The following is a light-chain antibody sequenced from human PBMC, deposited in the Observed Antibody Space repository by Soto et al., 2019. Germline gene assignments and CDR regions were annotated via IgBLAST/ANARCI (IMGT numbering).Light chain of an antibody. Sequence: EIVLTQSPGTLSLSPGETATLSCRASQTISNIFLAWYQHKPGQAPTVLIYGASRKSTCVPDRFSGSGSGTDFTLTISRLEPEHFAVYFCQQYESSWTFGQGTKVEMK. V-gene: IGKV3-20*01. CDR2: GAS. CDR1: QTISNIF. CDR3: QQYESSWT. J-gene: IGKJ1*01.